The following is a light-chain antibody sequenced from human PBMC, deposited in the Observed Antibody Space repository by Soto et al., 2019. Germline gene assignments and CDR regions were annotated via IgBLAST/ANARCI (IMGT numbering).Light chain of an antibody. Sequence: DIPMTQSPSSLSASIGDSVTISCQASQDINIYLNWYQQKPGTAPKLLIYDASNLQTGVPSRFSASGSGTRFTFTITSLQPEDIATYFCQQFDNLPLTFGGGTNVEIK. J-gene: IGKJ4*01. CDR1: QDINIY. CDR3: QQFDNLPLT. V-gene: IGKV1-33*01. CDR2: DAS.